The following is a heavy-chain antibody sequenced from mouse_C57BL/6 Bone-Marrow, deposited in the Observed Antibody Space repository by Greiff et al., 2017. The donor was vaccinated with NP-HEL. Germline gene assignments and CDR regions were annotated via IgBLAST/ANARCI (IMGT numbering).Heavy chain of an antibody. CDR1: GFTFSSYA. J-gene: IGHJ4*01. V-gene: IGHV5-9-1*02. CDR3: TRGPLYGSSSYYAMDY. D-gene: IGHD1-1*01. CDR2: ISSGGDYI. Sequence: DVKLVESGEGLVKPGGSLKLSCAASGFTFSSYAMSWVRQTPEKRLEWVAYISSGGDYIYYADTVKGRFTISRDNARNTLYLQMSSLKSEDTAMYYCTRGPLYGSSSYYAMDYWGQGTSVTVSS.